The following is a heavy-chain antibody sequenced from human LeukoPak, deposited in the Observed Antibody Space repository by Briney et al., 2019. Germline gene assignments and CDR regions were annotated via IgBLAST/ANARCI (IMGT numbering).Heavy chain of an antibody. J-gene: IGHJ4*02. CDR2: MRRDGNEI. CDR3: ARYDFWSGYSTRTFDY. D-gene: IGHD3-3*01. CDR1: GFTFSTYW. Sequence: PGGSLRLSCSASGFTFSTYWMSWVRQAPGKGLEWVANMRRDGNEIYYLDSVRGRFTISRDNAKNSLYLQMNSLRAEDTAVYYCARYDFWSGYSTRTFDYWGQGTLVTVSS. V-gene: IGHV3-7*01.